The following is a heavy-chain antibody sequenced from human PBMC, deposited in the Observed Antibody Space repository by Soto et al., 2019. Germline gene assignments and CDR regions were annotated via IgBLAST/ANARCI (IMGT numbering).Heavy chain of an antibody. D-gene: IGHD1-26*01. CDR1: GFSLTTDRVG. CDR2: IYWDDSK. V-gene: IGHV2-5*02. Sequence: QITLKESGPTLVKPTQTLTLTCTFSGFSLTTDRVGVGWIRQPPGEALEWLAVIYWDDSKTYRPSLESRLTITTDTYKNQVALTMTNMDSLDTATYYCAHAYGGRSLYGGQGTLVTVSS. J-gene: IGHJ4*02. CDR3: AHAYGGRSLY.